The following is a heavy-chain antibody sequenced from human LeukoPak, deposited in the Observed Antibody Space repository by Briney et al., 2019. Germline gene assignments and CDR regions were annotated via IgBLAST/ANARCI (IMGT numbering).Heavy chain of an antibody. D-gene: IGHD6-19*01. Sequence: SETLSLTCAVSGGSISSSNWWIWLRQPPGKGLEWIGEIYHSGGGGTNYNPSLKSRATISIDNAKNQFSLKVRSVTAADTAVYFCARDNPRTTGYSSGSSFDFWGQGTLVTVSS. CDR2: IYHSGGGGT. CDR1: GGSISSSNW. V-gene: IGHV4-4*02. CDR3: ARDNPRTTGYSSGSSFDF. J-gene: IGHJ4*02.